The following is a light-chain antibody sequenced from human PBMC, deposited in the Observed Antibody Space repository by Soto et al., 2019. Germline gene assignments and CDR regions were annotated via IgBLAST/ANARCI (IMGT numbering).Light chain of an antibody. CDR1: NIGNKR. V-gene: IGLV3-21*04. CDR2: YDS. Sequence: SYELTQSPSVSVAPEKTATITCGGNNIGNKRVHWYRQQPGQAPVLLISYDSDRPSGVPERFSGSNSGNTATLSISRGEAGDEAEYYCQVWDIMTDNCVFGSGTKVTAL. J-gene: IGLJ1*01. CDR3: QVWDIMTDNCV.